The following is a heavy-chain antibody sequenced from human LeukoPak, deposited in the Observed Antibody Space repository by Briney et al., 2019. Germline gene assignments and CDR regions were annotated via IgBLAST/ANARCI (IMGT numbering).Heavy chain of an antibody. Sequence: SETLSLTCTVSGGSISSTSYYRGWIRQSPGKGLEWIGSIYYSGSTYYNPSLKSRVTISVDTSKNQFSLKLSSVTAADTAVYYCARAGRQYYYGSGSYYYWGQGTLVTVSS. CDR1: GGSISSTSYY. CDR3: ARAGRQYYYGSGSYYY. CDR2: IYYSGST. D-gene: IGHD3-10*01. V-gene: IGHV4-39*07. J-gene: IGHJ4*02.